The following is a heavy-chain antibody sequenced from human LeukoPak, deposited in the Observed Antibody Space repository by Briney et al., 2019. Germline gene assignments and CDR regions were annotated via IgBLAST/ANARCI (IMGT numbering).Heavy chain of an antibody. D-gene: IGHD2-2*01. CDR1: GDTFTGYY. CDR2: INPNSGGT. CDR3: ARYCSSTSCHSWGAFDI. J-gene: IGHJ3*02. V-gene: IGHV1-2*02. Sequence: GASVTVSCKASGDTFTGYYMHWVRQAPGQGLERMGLINPNSGGTNYAQKFQGRVTMTRDTSISTAYMELSRLRSDDTAVYYCARYCSSTSCHSWGAFDIWGQGTMVTVSS.